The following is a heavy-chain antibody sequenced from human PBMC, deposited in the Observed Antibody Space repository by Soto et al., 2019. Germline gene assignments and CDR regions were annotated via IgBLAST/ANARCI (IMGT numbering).Heavy chain of an antibody. Sequence: SETLSLTCTVSGGSVSSGSYYWSWIRQPPGKGLEWIGFIYYSGSTSYYPSFKSRVTISLDTSRNQFSLKLSSVTAADTAVYYCARAASYASSYYFDFWGQATLVTVSS. CDR1: GGSVSSGSYY. V-gene: IGHV4-61*01. J-gene: IGHJ4*02. CDR3: ARAASYASSYYFDF. CDR2: IYYSGST. D-gene: IGHD6-6*01.